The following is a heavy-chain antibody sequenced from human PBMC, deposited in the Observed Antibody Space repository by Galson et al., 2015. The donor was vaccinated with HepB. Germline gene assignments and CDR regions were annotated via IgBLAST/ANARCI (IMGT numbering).Heavy chain of an antibody. D-gene: IGHD3-10*01. CDR1: GFTFSSDS. CDR3: ARDRMTMVRGVSLYGMDV. J-gene: IGHJ6*02. CDR2: ISSSSSSFK. Sequence: SLRLSCAASGFTFSSDSMNWVRQAPGKGLEWVSSISSSSSSFKFYAESVKGRFTISRDNAKNSLYLQMNSLRAEDTALYYCARDRMTMVRGVSLYGMDVWGQGTTVTVSS. V-gene: IGHV3-21*01.